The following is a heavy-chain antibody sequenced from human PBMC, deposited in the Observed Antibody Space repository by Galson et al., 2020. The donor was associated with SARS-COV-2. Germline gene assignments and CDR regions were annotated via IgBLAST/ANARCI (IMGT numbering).Heavy chain of an antibody. CDR3: ARDIYYGSGIFDY. CDR2: ISAYSGET. D-gene: IGHD3-10*01. Sequence: ASVKVSCKASGYTFTSYAINWVRQAPGQGLEWMGWISAYSGETNSAQRFQGRLTMTTDTSTNIGYMELRSLRSDDTAVYYCARDIYYGSGIFDYWGQGTLVTVFS. CDR1: GYTFTSYA. J-gene: IGHJ4*02. V-gene: IGHV1-18*01.